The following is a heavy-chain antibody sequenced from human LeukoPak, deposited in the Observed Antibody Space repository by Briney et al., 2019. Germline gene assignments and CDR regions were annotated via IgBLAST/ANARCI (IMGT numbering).Heavy chain of an antibody. CDR1: GYTFTSYG. J-gene: IGHJ4*02. Sequence: GASVKVSCKASGYTFTSYGISWVRQAPGQGLEWMGWISAYNGNTNYAQKLQGRVTMTTDTSTSTVYMELRSLRSDDTAVYYCAGGRTDIVVVPATLRNYYFDYWGQGTLVTVSS. V-gene: IGHV1-18*01. CDR3: AGGRTDIVVVPATLRNYYFDY. CDR2: ISAYNGNT. D-gene: IGHD2-2*01.